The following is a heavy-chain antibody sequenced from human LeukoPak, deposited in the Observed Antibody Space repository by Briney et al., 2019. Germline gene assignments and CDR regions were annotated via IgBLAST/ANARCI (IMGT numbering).Heavy chain of an antibody. V-gene: IGHV4-59*12. CDR1: GGSISSYY. CDR2: IYYSGST. J-gene: IGHJ6*02. Sequence: SETLSLTCTVSGGSISSYYWSWIRQPPGKGLEWIGYIYYSGSTNYNPSLKSRVTISVDTSKNHFSLKLTSVTAADTAVYYCAGGGHSSSWYKFAMDVWGQGTTVTVSS. CDR3: AGGGHSSSWYKFAMDV. D-gene: IGHD6-13*01.